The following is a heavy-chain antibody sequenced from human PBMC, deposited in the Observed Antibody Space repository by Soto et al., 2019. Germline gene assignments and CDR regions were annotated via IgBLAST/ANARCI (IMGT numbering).Heavy chain of an antibody. Sequence: ASVKVSCKASGYTFTSYYMHWVRQAPGQGLEWMGIINPSGGSTSYAQKFQGRVTMTRDTSTSTVYMELSSLRSEDTAVYYCARDPSYDFWSGYSSHYGMDVWGQGTTVTVPS. CDR3: ARDPSYDFWSGYSSHYGMDV. V-gene: IGHV1-46*01. CDR1: GYTFTSYY. J-gene: IGHJ6*02. D-gene: IGHD3-3*01. CDR2: INPSGGST.